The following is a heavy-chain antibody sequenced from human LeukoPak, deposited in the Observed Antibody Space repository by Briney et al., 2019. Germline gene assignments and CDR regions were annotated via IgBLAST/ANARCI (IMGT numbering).Heavy chain of an antibody. CDR2: IKQDGSEK. Sequence: GGSLRLSCGASGFTSSNYWMSWLRQAPGKGREWGANIKQDGSEKYYVDSVKGRFTISRDNAKNSLYLQMNSLRADDTAVYYCARDLRQLWLPGAFDIWGQGTMVIVSS. V-gene: IGHV3-7*01. CDR1: GFTSSNYW. J-gene: IGHJ3*02. D-gene: IGHD5-18*01. CDR3: ARDLRQLWLPGAFDI.